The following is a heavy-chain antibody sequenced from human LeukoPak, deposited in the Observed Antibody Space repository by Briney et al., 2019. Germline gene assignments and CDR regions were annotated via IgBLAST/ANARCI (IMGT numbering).Heavy chain of an antibody. CDR2: MNPNSGNT. CDR3: ARSYYYDSSGYYHDWFDP. Sequence: GASVKVSCKASGGTFSSYTINWVRQATGQGLEWMGWMNPNSGNTGYAQKFQGRVTITRNTSISTAYMELSSLRSEDTAVYYCARSYYYDSSGYYHDWFDPWGQGTLVTVSS. V-gene: IGHV1-8*03. CDR1: GGTFSSYT. D-gene: IGHD3-22*01. J-gene: IGHJ5*02.